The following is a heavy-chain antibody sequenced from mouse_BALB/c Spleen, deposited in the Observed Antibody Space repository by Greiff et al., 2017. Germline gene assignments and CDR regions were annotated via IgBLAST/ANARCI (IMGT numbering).Heavy chain of an antibody. CDR2: ISYSGST. J-gene: IGHJ2*01. CDR1: GYSITSDYA. V-gene: IGHV3-2*02. D-gene: IGHD3-3*01. CDR3: ARRGLDPYFDY. Sequence: EVKLQESGPGLVKPSQSLSLTCTVTGYSITSDYAWNWIRQFPGNKLEWMGYISYSGSTSYNPSLKSRISITRDTSKNQFFLQLNSVTTEDTATYYCARRGLDPYFDYWGQGTTLTVSS.